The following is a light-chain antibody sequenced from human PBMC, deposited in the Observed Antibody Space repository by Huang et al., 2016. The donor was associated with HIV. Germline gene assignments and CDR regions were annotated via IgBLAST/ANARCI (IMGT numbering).Light chain of an antibody. CDR3: QQYYSTPLT. Sequence: DIVMTQSPDSLAVSLGERATINCKSSQSVLYSSNNKNYLAWYQQKPGPPPKLLIYWASTLESGVPDRCSGGGSGTDFTLTISSLQAEDVAVYYCQQYYSTPLTFGGGTKVEIK. J-gene: IGKJ4*01. V-gene: IGKV4-1*01. CDR1: QSVLYSSNNKNY. CDR2: WAS.